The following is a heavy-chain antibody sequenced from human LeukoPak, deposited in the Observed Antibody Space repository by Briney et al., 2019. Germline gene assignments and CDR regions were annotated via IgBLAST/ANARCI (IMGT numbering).Heavy chain of an antibody. Sequence: PSETLSLTCTVSGGSISSGGYYWSWIRQHPRKGLEWIGYIYYSGSTYYNPSLKSRVTISVDTSKNQFSLKLSSVTAADTAVYYCARDGPTGDSHYGMDVWGQGTTVTVSS. CDR2: IYYSGST. CDR3: ARDGPTGDSHYGMDV. V-gene: IGHV4-31*03. CDR1: GGSISSGGYY. D-gene: IGHD7-27*01. J-gene: IGHJ6*02.